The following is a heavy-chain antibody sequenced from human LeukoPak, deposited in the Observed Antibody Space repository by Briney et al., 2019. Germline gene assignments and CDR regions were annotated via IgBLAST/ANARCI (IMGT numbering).Heavy chain of an antibody. CDR1: GFIFSSAW. D-gene: IGHD3-22*01. CDR2: IKQTSYGGTT. CDR3: AKDAITMIVVVITPHY. Sequence: GGSLRLSCAASGFIFSSAWMSWVRQAPGKGLEWIGRIKQTSYGGTTDYAAPVKGRFTISRDDSINTVYLQMNSLRAEDTAVYYCAKDAITMIVVVITPHYWGQGTLVTVSS. V-gene: IGHV3-15*01. J-gene: IGHJ4*02.